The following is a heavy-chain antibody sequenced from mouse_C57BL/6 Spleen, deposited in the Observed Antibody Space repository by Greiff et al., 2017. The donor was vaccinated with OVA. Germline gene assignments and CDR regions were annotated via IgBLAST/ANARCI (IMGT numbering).Heavy chain of an antibody. CDR1: GYTFTSYW. Sequence: QVQLQQPGAELVMPGASVKLSCKASGYTFTSYWMHWVKQRPGQGLEWIGEIDPSDSYPNYNQKFKGKSTLTVDKSSSTAYMQLSSLTSEDSAVYYCARDYGSSYPDYWGQGTTLTVSS. V-gene: IGHV1-69*01. CDR2: IDPSDSYP. J-gene: IGHJ2*01. D-gene: IGHD1-1*01. CDR3: ARDYGSSYPDY.